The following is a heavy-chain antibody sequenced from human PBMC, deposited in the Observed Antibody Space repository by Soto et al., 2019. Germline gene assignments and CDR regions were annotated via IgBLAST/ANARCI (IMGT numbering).Heavy chain of an antibody. CDR3: AKDRGSMIVVVITGAFDI. V-gene: IGHV3-23*01. CDR1: GFTFSSYA. D-gene: IGHD3-22*01. Sequence: GGSLRLSCAASGFTFSSYAMSWVRQAPGKGLEWVSATSGSGGSTYYADSVKGRFTISRDNSKNTLYLQMNSLRAEDTAVYYCAKDRGSMIVVVITGAFDIWGQGTMVTVSS. J-gene: IGHJ3*02. CDR2: TSGSGGST.